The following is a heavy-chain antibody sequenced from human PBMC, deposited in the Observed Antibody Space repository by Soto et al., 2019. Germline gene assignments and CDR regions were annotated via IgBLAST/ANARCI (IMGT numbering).Heavy chain of an antibody. D-gene: IGHD3-22*01. V-gene: IGHV4-30-4*01. J-gene: IGHJ4*02. CDR1: GGSISSGDYY. CDR3: ASLDSSGYSPFDY. Sequence: PSETLSLTCTVSGGSISSGDYYWSWIRQPPGKGLEWIGYIYYSGSTYYNPSLKSRVTISVDTSKNQFSLKLSSVTAADTAVYYCASLDSSGYSPFDYWGQGTLVTVSS. CDR2: IYYSGST.